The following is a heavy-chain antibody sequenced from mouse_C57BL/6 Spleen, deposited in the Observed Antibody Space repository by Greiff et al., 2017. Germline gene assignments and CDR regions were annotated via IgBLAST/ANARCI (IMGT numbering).Heavy chain of an antibody. CDR3: ARKRDYDGAMDY. D-gene: IGHD2-4*01. CDR2: IWSGGST. Sequence: VQLQQSGPGLVQPSQSLSITCTVSGFSLTSYGVHWVRQSPGKGLEWLGVIWSGGSTDYNAAFISRLSISKDNSKSQVFFKMNSLQADDTAIYYCARKRDYDGAMDYWGQGTSVTVSS. CDR1: GFSLTSYG. V-gene: IGHV2-2*01. J-gene: IGHJ4*01.